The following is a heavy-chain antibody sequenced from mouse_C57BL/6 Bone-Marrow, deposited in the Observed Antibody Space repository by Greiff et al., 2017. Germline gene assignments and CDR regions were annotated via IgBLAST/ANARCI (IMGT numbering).Heavy chain of an antibody. J-gene: IGHJ4*01. CDR3: ARYDAMDD. V-gene: IGHV1-54*01. CDR2: INPGSGGT. Sequence: VHLVESGAELVRPGTSVKVSCKASGYAFTNYLIEWVKQRPGQGLEWIGVINPGSGGTNYNEKFKGKATLTADKSSSTAYMQLSSLTSEDAAVYFCARYDAMDDWGKGTSVTVSS. CDR1: GYAFTNYL.